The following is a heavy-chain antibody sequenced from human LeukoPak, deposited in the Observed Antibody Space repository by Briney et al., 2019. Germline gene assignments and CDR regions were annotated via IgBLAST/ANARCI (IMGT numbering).Heavy chain of an antibody. J-gene: IGHJ5*02. V-gene: IGHV4-4*09. CDR3: ARGGKAQRITMVRGVAKHNWFDP. Sequence: PSETLSLTCTVSGGSISSYYWSWIRQPPGKGLEWIGYIYTSGSTNYNPSLKSRVTISVDTSKNQFSLKLSSVTAADTAVYYCARGGKAQRITMVRGVAKHNWFDPWGQGTLVTVSS. CDR1: GGSISSYY. D-gene: IGHD3-10*01. CDR2: IYTSGST.